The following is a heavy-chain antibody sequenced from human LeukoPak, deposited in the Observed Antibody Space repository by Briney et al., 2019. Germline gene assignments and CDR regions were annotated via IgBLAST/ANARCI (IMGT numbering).Heavy chain of an antibody. Sequence: WASVKVSCKASGGTFSSYAISWVRQAPGQGLEWMGGIIPIFGTANYAQKFQGRVTITADESTSTAYMELSSLRSEDTAVYYCARHNKPGYSSGWQPVDYWGQGTLVTVSS. V-gene: IGHV1-69*13. D-gene: IGHD6-19*01. CDR1: GGTFSSYA. J-gene: IGHJ4*02. CDR3: ARHNKPGYSSGWQPVDY. CDR2: IIPIFGTA.